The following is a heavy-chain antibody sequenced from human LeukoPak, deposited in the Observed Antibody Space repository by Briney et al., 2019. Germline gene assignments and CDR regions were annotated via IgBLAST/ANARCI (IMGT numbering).Heavy chain of an antibody. J-gene: IGHJ4*02. CDR1: PFTFDVYA. D-gene: IGHD2-15*01. V-gene: IGHV3-43D*04. CDR3: AKDKGYCSGGSCYALDY. Sequence: GGYLIISYPGTPFTFDVYAMHWFRQAPAKGLEWVSLISWDGGSTYYADSVKGRFTISRDNSKNSLYLQMNSLRAEDTALYYCAKDKGYCSGGSCYALDYWGQGTLVTASS. CDR2: ISWDGGST.